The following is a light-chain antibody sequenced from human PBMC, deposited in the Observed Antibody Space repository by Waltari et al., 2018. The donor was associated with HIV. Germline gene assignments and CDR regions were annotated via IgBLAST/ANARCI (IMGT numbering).Light chain of an antibody. CDR2: WAS. J-gene: IGKJ4*01. CDR1: QSILYSNGKNY. V-gene: IGKV4-1*01. Sequence: DIVMTQSPDSLSVSLGEGATINCKSSQSILYSNGKNYLAWYQQKPGQPPNLLIYWASTRESGVPDRFSGSGSATDFTLTISGLQAEDVAVYYCQQYYGTPLTFGGGTKVEIK. CDR3: QQYYGTPLT.